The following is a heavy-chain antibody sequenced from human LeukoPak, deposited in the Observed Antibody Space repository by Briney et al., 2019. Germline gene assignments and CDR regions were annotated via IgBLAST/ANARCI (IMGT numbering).Heavy chain of an antibody. J-gene: IGHJ4*02. CDR1: GGSISSGGYH. V-gene: IGHV4-31*03. CDR2: IDYSGSS. CDR3: ARGEMAATYYFDY. D-gene: IGHD5-24*01. Sequence: SETLSLTCTVSGGSISSGGYHWSWLRQRPGEGLEWIGFIDYSGSSYYSPSLKSRISISVDTSKNQFSLKVTSVTAADTAVHYCARGEMAATYYFDYWGQGTLVTVSS.